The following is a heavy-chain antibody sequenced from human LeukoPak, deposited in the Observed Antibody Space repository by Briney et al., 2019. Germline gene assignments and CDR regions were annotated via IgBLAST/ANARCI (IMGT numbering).Heavy chain of an antibody. V-gene: IGHV3-30*04. J-gene: IGHJ4*02. CDR2: ISCDGSNK. CDR1: GFTFSSYA. CDR3: ARDISAVAGTTFDY. Sequence: GRSLRLSCAASGFTFSSYAVHWVRQAPGKGLEWVAVISCDGSNKYYADSVKGRFTISRDNSKNTLYLQMNSLRAEDTAVYYCARDISAVAGTTFDYWGQGTLVTVSS. D-gene: IGHD6-19*01.